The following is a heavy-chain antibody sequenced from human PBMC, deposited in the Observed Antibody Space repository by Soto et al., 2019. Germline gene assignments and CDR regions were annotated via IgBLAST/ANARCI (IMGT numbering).Heavy chain of an antibody. J-gene: IGHJ6*02. CDR1: GYSFTSYW. Sequence: PGESLKISCKGSGYSFTSYWNSWVRQMPGKGLEWMGRIDPSDSYTNSSTSFQSHATISANNSISTAYLQWSSLKASDTAMYYCAGTSTEYYYYGMDVWGQGTTVTVSS. D-gene: IGHD3-3*02. CDR3: AGTSTEYYYYGMDV. V-gene: IGHV5-10-1*01. CDR2: IDPSDSYT.